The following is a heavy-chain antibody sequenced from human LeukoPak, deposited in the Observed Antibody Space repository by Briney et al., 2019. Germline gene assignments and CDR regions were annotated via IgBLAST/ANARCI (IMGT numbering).Heavy chain of an antibody. CDR1: GSRFNNYA. D-gene: IGHD1-20*01. Sequence: GGSLRLSCVASGSRFNNYAMHWVRQAPGKGLEWVAFIPHDRSDKYYTDSVKGRFAISKDNSKNTLFLQMDSLRPEDTAVYYCAKDRNWSFDHWGQGTLVTVSS. V-gene: IGHV3-30*02. CDR3: AKDRNWSFDH. J-gene: IGHJ4*02. CDR2: IPHDRSDK.